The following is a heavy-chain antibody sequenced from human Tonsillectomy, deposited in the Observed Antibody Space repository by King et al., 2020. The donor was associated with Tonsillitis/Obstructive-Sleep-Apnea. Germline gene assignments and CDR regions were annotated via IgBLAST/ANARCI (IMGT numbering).Heavy chain of an antibody. CDR1: GFNFNNFA. CDR2: ISGSGGGT. CDR3: AKARRSSGVSYYGMDV. V-gene: IGHV3-23*04. D-gene: IGHD6-19*01. J-gene: IGHJ6*02. Sequence: VQLVESGGGLVQPGGSLRLSCEASGFNFNNFAVSWVRQAPGKGLEWVSSISGSGGGTYYTHSVDGRFTVSRDNSRNTVYLQMNSLRVEDTAVYHFAKARRSSGVSYYGMDVWGQGTTVTVSS.